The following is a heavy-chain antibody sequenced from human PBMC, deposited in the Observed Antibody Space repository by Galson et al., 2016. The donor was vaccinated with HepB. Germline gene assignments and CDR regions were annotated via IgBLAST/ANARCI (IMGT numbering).Heavy chain of an antibody. CDR3: ARGGVDAFDI. CDR1: GGSISSNTYY. V-gene: IGHV4-39*07. Sequence: SETLSLTCTVSGGSISSNTYYWGWIRQSPGKGLEWIGSIYYSGSTYYNPSLKGRLTVSVDTSRKQASLKLNSVTAADTAVYYCARGGVDAFDIWGQGTLVTVSS. CDR2: IYYSGST. D-gene: IGHD3-16*01. J-gene: IGHJ3*02.